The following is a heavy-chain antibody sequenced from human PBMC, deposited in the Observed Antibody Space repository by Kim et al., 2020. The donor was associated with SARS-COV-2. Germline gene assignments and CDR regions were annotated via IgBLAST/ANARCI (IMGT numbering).Heavy chain of an antibody. D-gene: IGHD1-26*01. CDR1: GGTFSSYA. CDR3: ARGGVGATTDYYYYYGMDV. CDR2: IIPIFGTA. Sequence: SVKVSCKASGGTFSSYAISWVRQAPGQGLEWMGGIIPIFGTANYAQKFQGRVTITADESTSTAYMELSSLRSEDTAVYYCARGGVGATTDYYYYYGMDVWGQGTTVTVSS. J-gene: IGHJ6*02. V-gene: IGHV1-69*13.